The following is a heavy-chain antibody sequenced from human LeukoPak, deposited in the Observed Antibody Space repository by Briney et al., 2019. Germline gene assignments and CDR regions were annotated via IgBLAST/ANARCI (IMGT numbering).Heavy chain of an antibody. D-gene: IGHD3-10*01. CDR2: INPNSGGT. J-gene: IGHJ6*03. Sequence: ASVKVSCKASGYTFTGYYMHWVRQAPGQGLEWMGWINPNSGGTNYAQKFQGRVTMTRDTSISTAYMELSRLRSDDTAVYYCARDTSIRGVIYYYYYMDVWGKGTTVTIS. CDR1: GYTFTGYY. V-gene: IGHV1-2*02. CDR3: ARDTSIRGVIYYYYYMDV.